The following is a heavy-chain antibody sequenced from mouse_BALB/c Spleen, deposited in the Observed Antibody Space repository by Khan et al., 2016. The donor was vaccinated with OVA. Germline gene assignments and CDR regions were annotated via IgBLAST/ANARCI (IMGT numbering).Heavy chain of an antibody. Sequence: QVQLKESGPGLVAPSQSLSITCTVSGLSLTNYGISWIRQPPGKGLEWLGVIWGDGSTNYHSALISRLSINKDNSKTQVFLKLNSVQTDDTSTYYCAIIYYGYDWFTYWGQGTLVTVSA. CDR1: GLSLTNYG. CDR2: IWGDGST. CDR3: AIIYYGYDWFTY. V-gene: IGHV2-3*01. D-gene: IGHD2-2*01. J-gene: IGHJ3*01.